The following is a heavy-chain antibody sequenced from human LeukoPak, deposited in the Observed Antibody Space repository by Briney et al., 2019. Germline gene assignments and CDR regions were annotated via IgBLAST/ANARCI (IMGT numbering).Heavy chain of an antibody. CDR3: ATIIWSRVYYYGMDV. CDR2: IWYDGTNK. V-gene: IGHV3-33*01. D-gene: IGHD3-10*01. CDR1: GFTFSSYG. J-gene: IGHJ6*02. Sequence: GGSLRLSCAASGFTFSSYGMHWVRQAPDKGLEWVALIWYDGTNKFYADSVKGRFTISRDNSKNTLYLQMNSLRAEDTAVYYCATIIWSRVYYYGMDVWGQGTTVTVSS.